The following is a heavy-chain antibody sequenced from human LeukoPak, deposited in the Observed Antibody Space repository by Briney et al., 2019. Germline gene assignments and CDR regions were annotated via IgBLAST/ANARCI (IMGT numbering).Heavy chain of an antibody. Sequence: GGSLRLSCAASGFTFSSYAMSWVRQAPGKGLEWVSATSGSGGSTYYADSVKGRSTISRDNSKNTLYLQMNSLRAEDTAVYYCAKDLYSGSGYYFDYWGQGTLVTVSS. D-gene: IGHD1-26*01. J-gene: IGHJ4*02. V-gene: IGHV3-23*01. CDR3: AKDLYSGSGYYFDY. CDR2: TSGSGGST. CDR1: GFTFSSYA.